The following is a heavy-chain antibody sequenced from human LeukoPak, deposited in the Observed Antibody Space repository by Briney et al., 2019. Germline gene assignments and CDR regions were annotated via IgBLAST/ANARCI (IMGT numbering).Heavy chain of an antibody. D-gene: IGHD3-10*01. CDR1: GFTFSSEA. V-gene: IGHV3-23*01. Sequence: PGGSLRLSCAASGFTFSSEAIRWVRQAPGKGLEWVSAISGSGGSTYYADSVKGRFTISRDNSKNTLYLQMNSLRAEDTAVYYCARDRSVLLWFGEGRPYYYGMDVWGQGTTVTVSS. J-gene: IGHJ6*02. CDR3: ARDRSVLLWFGEGRPYYYGMDV. CDR2: ISGSGGST.